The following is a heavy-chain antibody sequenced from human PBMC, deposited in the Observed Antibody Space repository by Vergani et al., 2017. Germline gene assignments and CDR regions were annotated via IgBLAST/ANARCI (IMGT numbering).Heavy chain of an antibody. Sequence: QVQLQESGPGLVKPSGTLSLTCAVSGGSISSSNWWSWVRQPPGKGLEWIGEIYHSGSTNYNPSLKSRVTISVDQSKNQFSLKLSSVTAAYTAVYYCARPLPVGSYYFDYWGQGTLVTVSS. J-gene: IGHJ4*02. V-gene: IGHV4-4*02. CDR3: ARPLPVGSYYFDY. CDR2: IYHSGST. CDR1: GGSISSSNW. D-gene: IGHD4-23*01.